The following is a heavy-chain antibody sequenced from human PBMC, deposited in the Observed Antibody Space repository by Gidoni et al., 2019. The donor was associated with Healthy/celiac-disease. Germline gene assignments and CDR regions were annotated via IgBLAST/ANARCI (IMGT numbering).Heavy chain of an antibody. V-gene: IGHV3-49*04. J-gene: IGHJ6*02. CDR3: TRVSSYYDSSGYYYYYYYGMDV. Sequence: EVQLVESGGGLVQPGRSLRLSCTASGFTFGDYAMSWVRQAPGKGLEWVGFIRSKAYGGTTEYAASVKGRFTISRDDSKSIAYLQMNSLKTEDTAVYYCTRVSSYYDSSGYYYYYYYGMDVWGQGTTVTVSS. CDR2: IRSKAYGGTT. D-gene: IGHD3-22*01. CDR1: GFTFGDYA.